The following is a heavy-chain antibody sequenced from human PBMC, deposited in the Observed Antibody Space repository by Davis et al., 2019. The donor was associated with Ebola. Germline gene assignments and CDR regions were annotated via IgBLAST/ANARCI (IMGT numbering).Heavy chain of an antibody. CDR3: ARVGYSSGYGLSGMGV. CDR1: GFTFSSYW. V-gene: IGHV3-74*01. Sequence: GESLKISCAVSGFTFSSYWMHWVRQAPGKGLVWVSRINSDGTGTSYADSVKGRFTISRDNAKSTLYLQMNSLRVEDTALYYCARVGYSSGYGLSGMGVWGQGTTVTVSS. CDR2: INSDGTGT. J-gene: IGHJ6*02. D-gene: IGHD6-25*01.